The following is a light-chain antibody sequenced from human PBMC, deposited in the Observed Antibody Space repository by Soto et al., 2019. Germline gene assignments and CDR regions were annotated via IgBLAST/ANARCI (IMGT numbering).Light chain of an antibody. CDR1: RDISSW. V-gene: IGKV1D-12*01. CDR2: AAS. CDR3: QQTHSFPPT. Sequence: DIQMTQSPSSVSASVGDSVTITCRASRDISSWLAWYQKRPGKAPKLLIYAASTLRSGIPLRFSGSASGTEFTLTISRLQREDFATSYCQQTHSFPPTFGQGTRLEI. J-gene: IGKJ5*01.